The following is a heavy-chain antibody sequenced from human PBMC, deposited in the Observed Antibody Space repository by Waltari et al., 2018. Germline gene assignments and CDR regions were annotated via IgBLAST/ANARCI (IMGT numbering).Heavy chain of an antibody. CDR2: IYYSGST. CDR3: ARDRGGATDY. V-gene: IGHV4-61*01. D-gene: IGHD1-26*01. CDR1: GGSVSSGSYY. Sequence: QVQLQESGPGLVKHSETRSLTCTVPGGSVSSGSYYRSWIRQPPGKGLEWIGYIYYSGSTNYNPSLKSRVTISVDTSKNQFSLKLSSVTAADTAVYYCARDRGGATDYWGQGTLVTVSS. J-gene: IGHJ4*02.